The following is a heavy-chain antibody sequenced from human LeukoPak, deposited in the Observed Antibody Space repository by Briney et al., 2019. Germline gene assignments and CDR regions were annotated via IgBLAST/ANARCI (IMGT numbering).Heavy chain of an antibody. CDR1: GYTFTSYG. Sequence: ASVKVSCKASGYTFTSYGISWVRQAPGQGLEWMGWISGYNGNTNYAQQKLQGRVTMTTDTSTHTAYMELRSLRSDDTAVYYCARGSHRLYDYVWGTYESKDYWGQGTLVTVSS. J-gene: IGHJ4*02. V-gene: IGHV1-18*01. CDR3: ARGSHRLYDYVWGTYESKDY. D-gene: IGHD3-16*01. CDR2: ISGYNGNT.